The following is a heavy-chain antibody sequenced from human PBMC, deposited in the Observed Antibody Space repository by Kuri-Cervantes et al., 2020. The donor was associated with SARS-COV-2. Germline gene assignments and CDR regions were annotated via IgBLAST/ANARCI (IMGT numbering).Heavy chain of an antibody. V-gene: IGHV3-23*01. D-gene: IGHD2-2*01. CDR3: AKADIVVVPADGGGFDY. CDR1: GFTFSSYA. J-gene: IGHJ4*02. Sequence: GESLKISCAASGFTFSSYAMSWVRQAPGKGLEWVSAISGSGGSTYYADSVKGRFTISRDNSKNTLYPQMNSLRAEDTAVYYCAKADIVVVPADGGGFDYWGQGTLVTVSS. CDR2: ISGSGGST.